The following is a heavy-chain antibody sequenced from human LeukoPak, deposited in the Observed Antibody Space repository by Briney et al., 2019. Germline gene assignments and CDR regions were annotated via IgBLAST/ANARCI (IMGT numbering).Heavy chain of an antibody. V-gene: IGHV6-1*01. D-gene: IGHD1-14*01. CDR3: ARGSPNPGSLDY. CDR2: TYYRSKWFL. J-gene: IGHJ4*02. Sequence: QTLSLTCGISGDSVSSNSAAWSWIRQSPSRGLEWLGRTYYRSKWFLDYAGFVKSRITINPDTSKNQFSLQLNSMTPEDTAVYYCARGSPNPGSLDYWGQGTLVTVSS. CDR1: GDSVSSNSAA.